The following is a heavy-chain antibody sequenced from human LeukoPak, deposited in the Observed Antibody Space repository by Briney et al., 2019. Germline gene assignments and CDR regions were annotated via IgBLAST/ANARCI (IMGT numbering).Heavy chain of an antibody. V-gene: IGHV1-2*02. D-gene: IGHD6-13*01. CDR3: ARGPDSSSWYQNLYYFDY. J-gene: IGHJ4*02. CDR2: INPNSGGT. Sequence: ASVKVSCKASGYTFTGCYMHWVRQAPGQGLEWMGWINPNSGGTNYAQKFQGRVTMTRDTSISTAYMELSRLRSDDTAVYYCARGPDSSSWYQNLYYFDYWGQGTLVTVSS. CDR1: GYTFTGCY.